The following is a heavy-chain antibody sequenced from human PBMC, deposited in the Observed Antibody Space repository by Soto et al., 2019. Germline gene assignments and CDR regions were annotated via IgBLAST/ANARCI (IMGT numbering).Heavy chain of an antibody. CDR1: GYTFTSYG. D-gene: IGHD3-10*01. CDR2: ISAYNGNT. J-gene: IGHJ6*02. V-gene: IGHV1-18*01. Sequence: ASVKLSCKASGYTFTSYGISWVRQAPGQGLEWMGWISAYNGNTNYAQKLQGRVTMTTDTSTSTAYMELRSLRSDDTAVYYCARDRSTHYYGSGSYYNVIYYYYGMDVWGQGTTVTVSS. CDR3: ARDRSTHYYGSGSYYNVIYYYYGMDV.